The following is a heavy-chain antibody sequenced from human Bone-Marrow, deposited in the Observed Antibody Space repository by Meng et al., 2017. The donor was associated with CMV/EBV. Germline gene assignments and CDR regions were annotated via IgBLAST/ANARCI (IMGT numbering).Heavy chain of an antibody. CDR3: ARHYYDSSGYYDKSFAY. Sequence: SETLSLTCTVSGGSISSSSYYWGWIRQPPGKGLEWIGSIYYSGSTYYNPSLKSRVTISVDTSKNQFSLKLSSVTAADTAVYYCARHYYDSSGYYDKSFAYWGHGHRVTCYS. CDR2: IYYSGST. CDR1: GGSISSSSYY. D-gene: IGHD3-22*01. J-gene: IGHJ4*01. V-gene: IGHV4-39*01.